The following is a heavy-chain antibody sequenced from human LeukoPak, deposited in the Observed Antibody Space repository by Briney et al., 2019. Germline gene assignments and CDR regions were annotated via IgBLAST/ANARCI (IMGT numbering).Heavy chain of an antibody. Sequence: GGSLRLSCVASGFTFSSYWMTWVRQAPGKGLEWVANIKSDGTQNYYVDSVKGRFTTSRDNAKNSLYLQMNSLRADETAVYYCARLRPYSSSWYAYYGMDVWGQGTTVTVSS. J-gene: IGHJ6*02. CDR1: GFTFSSYW. D-gene: IGHD6-13*01. CDR3: ARLRPYSSSWYAYYGMDV. V-gene: IGHV3-7*04. CDR2: IKSDGTQN.